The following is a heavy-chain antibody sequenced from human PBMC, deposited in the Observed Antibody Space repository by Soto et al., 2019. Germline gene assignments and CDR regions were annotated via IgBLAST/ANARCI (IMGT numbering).Heavy chain of an antibody. J-gene: IGHJ4*02. CDR3: ARDEYSSGWNPPFDY. CDR1: GDSVSSNSAA. V-gene: IGHV6-1*01. CDR2: TYYRSKWYN. Sequence: SQTLSLTCAISGDSVSSNSAAWNWIRQSPSRGLEWLGRTYYRSKWYNDYAVSVKSRITINPDTSKNQFSLQLNSVTPEDTAVXYCARDEYSSGWNPPFDYWGQGTLVTAPQ. D-gene: IGHD6-25*01.